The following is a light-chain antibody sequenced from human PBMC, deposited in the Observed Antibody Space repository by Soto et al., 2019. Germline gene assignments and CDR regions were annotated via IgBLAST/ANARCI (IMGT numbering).Light chain of an antibody. Sequence: EIVMTQSPGTLSVSPGERATLSCRASQRVSSNLAWYQQKAGQGPRLLIYDTSTRASGVPARFSGSGSGTEFTLTISSLQSEDFAVYYCQKYTNWPPYAFGQGTKLEIK. CDR1: QRVSSN. V-gene: IGKV3-15*01. CDR3: QKYTNWPPYA. J-gene: IGKJ2*01. CDR2: DTS.